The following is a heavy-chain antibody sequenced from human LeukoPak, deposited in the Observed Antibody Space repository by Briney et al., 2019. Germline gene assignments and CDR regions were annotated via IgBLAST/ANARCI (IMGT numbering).Heavy chain of an antibody. CDR1: GFPFSTYG. J-gene: IGHJ3*01. V-gene: IGHV3-30*03. CDR3: ARRTFPNDAFDV. Sequence: PGGSLRLSCAASGFPFSTYGMHWVRQAPGKGLEWVAVISYDASNKYYPDSVKGRFTISRDNPKRSLYLQMNSLRAEDTAVYYCARRTFPNDAFDVWGQGTVVTVSS. D-gene: IGHD1-7*01. CDR2: ISYDASNK.